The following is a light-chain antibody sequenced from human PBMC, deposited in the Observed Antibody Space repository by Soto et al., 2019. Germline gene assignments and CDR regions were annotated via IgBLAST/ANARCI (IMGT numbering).Light chain of an antibody. V-gene: IGKV3-15*01. CDR2: AAS. CDR1: ERVPRS. Sequence: TLMSQSPATRSVSPGDRATLSCRASERVPRSLAWYQQKPGQPPRLLIYAASTRATDVPARFSGSGCGTDFALTISSLEPEDFAVCYCYERNGCTPWTFGQGTKVDIK. CDR3: YERNGCTPWT. J-gene: IGKJ1*01.